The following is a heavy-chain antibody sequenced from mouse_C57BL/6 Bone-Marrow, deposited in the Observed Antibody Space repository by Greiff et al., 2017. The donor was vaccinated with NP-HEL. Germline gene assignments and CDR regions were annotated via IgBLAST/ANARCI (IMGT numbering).Heavy chain of an antibody. CDR1: GFNIKDDY. Sequence: EVNVVESGAELVRPGASVKLSCTASGFNIKDDYMHWVKQRPEQGLEWIGWIDPENGDTEYASKFQGKATITADTSSNTAYLQLSSLTSEDTAVYYCSMGYFDYWGQGTTLTVSS. J-gene: IGHJ2*01. CDR3: SMGYFDY. CDR2: IDPENGDT. V-gene: IGHV14-4*01.